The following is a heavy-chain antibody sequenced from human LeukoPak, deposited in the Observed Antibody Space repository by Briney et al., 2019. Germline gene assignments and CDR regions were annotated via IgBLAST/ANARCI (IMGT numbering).Heavy chain of an antibody. CDR3: ARKDYYDSSGYSY. V-gene: IGHV3-11*04. CDR2: ISSSGSTI. Sequence: GSLRLSCAASGFTFRDYYMSWIRQAPGKGLEWVSYISSSGSTIYYADSVKGRFTISRDNAKNSLYLQMNSLRAEDTAVYYCARKDYYDSSGYSYWGQGTLVTVSS. D-gene: IGHD3-22*01. J-gene: IGHJ4*02. CDR1: GFTFRDYY.